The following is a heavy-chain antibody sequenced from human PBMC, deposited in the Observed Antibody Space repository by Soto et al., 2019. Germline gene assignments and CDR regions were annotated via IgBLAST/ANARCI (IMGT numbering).Heavy chain of an antibody. D-gene: IGHD2-2*01. J-gene: IGHJ3*02. Sequence: VQLVESGGGVVQPGRSLRLSCAASGFTFSSYGMHWVRQAPGKGLEWVAVISCDGSNKYYADSVKGRFTISRDNSKNTLYLQMTSLRAEDTAVYYCAKVIVVVPAANGVNGNGAFDIWGQGTMVTVSS. CDR2: ISCDGSNK. V-gene: IGHV3-30*18. CDR1: GFTFSSYG. CDR3: AKVIVVVPAANGVNGNGAFDI.